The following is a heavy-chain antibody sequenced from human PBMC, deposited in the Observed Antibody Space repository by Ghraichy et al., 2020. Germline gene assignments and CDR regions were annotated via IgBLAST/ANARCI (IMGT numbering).Heavy chain of an antibody. CDR3: ARDAYDLLTGYYFGLDV. D-gene: IGHD3-9*01. Sequence: GESLNISCAASGFTFSSYSMNWVRQAPGKGLEWVSYISGSSSTIYYADSVKGRFTISRDNAKNSLYLQMSSLRDEDTAVYYCARDAYDLLTGYYFGLDVWGQGTTVTVSS. J-gene: IGHJ6*02. V-gene: IGHV3-48*02. CDR1: GFTFSSYS. CDR2: ISGSSSTI.